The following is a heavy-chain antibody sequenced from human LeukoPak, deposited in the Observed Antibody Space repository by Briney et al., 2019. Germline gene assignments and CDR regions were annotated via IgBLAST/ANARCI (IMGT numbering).Heavy chain of an antibody. J-gene: IGHJ4*02. CDR3: ARAICSGGSCYPDY. V-gene: IGHV4-38-2*02. Sequence: PSETLSLTCTVSGYSISSGYYWGWIRQPPGKGLEWIGSIYYSGSTYYNPSLKSRVTISLDTSKNQFSLKLSSVTAADTAVYYCARAICSGGSCYPDYWGQGTLVTVSS. CDR2: IYYSGST. CDR1: GYSISSGYY. D-gene: IGHD2-15*01.